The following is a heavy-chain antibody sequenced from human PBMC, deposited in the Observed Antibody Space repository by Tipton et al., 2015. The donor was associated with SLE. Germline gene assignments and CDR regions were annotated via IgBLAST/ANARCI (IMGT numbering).Heavy chain of an antibody. D-gene: IGHD3-9*01. J-gene: IGHJ3*02. CDR3: ARDTIGRAFDI. CDR1: GGSISSSSYY. CDR2: IYYSGST. V-gene: IGHV4-39*07. Sequence: TLSLTCTVSGGSISSSSYYWGWIRQPPGKGLEWIGSIYYSGSTYYNPSLKSRVTISVDTSKNQFSLKLSSVTAADTAVYYCARDTIGRAFDIGGQGTMVTVSS.